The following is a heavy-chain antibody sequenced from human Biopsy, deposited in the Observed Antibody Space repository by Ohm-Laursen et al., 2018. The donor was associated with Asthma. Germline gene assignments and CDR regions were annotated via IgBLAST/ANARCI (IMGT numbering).Heavy chain of an antibody. CDR2: ISVYNGNT. D-gene: IGHD1-26*01. J-gene: IGHJ4*02. Sequence: GSSVTVSCKTSGYTFNSAGITWVRQAPGQGLEWMGWISVYNGNTKVAQKLQDRVTMITDTSTSTACMELRSLRSDDTAVYFCARAVDYSHYYGIDVWGQGTLVTVSS. V-gene: IGHV1-18*01. CDR1: GYTFNSAG. CDR3: ARAVDYSHYYGIDV.